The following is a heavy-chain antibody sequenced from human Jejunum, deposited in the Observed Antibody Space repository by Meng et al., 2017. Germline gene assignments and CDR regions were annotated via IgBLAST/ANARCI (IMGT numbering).Heavy chain of an antibody. D-gene: IGHD3-3*01. J-gene: IGHJ4*02. V-gene: IGHV1-2*06. CDR2: IIPSISDA. CDR1: GYTFIDAY. CDR3: ARDGGYYDLDY. Sequence: QVQLVQSGAEGKKPGASVKVSCKASGYTFIDAYVHWVRQAPGQGLEWMGRIIPSISDAGSAQKFQGRVTLTWDTSISTAYMELSSLRSDDTATYYCARDGGYYDLDYWGQGTLVTVSS.